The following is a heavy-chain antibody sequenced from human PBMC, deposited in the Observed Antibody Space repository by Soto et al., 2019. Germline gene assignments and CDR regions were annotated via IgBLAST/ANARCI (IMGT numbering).Heavy chain of an antibody. CDR2: ISSSGSTI. D-gene: IGHD3-9*01. CDR3: ARGAETYGRLTGYLVVY. J-gene: IGHJ4*02. V-gene: IGHV3-11*01. Sequence: GGSLRLSCAASGFTFSDYYVSWIRQEKGKGLEWVTYISSSGSTIYYADSVKGRFTISRDNAKNSLYLQMNSLRAEDTAVYYCARGAETYGRLTGYLVVYWGQGTLVSVSS. CDR1: GFTFSDYY.